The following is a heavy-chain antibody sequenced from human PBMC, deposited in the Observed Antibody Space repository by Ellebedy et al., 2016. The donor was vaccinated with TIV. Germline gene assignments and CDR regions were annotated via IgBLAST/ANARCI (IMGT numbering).Heavy chain of an antibody. CDR2: IYSGGST. Sequence: GGSLRLSXAASGFTVSSNYMSWVRQAPGKGLEWVSVIYSGGSTYYADSVKGRFTISRDNSKNTLYLQMNSLRAEDTAVYYCARDYVQLWFRAFGHWGQGTLVTVSS. CDR1: GFTVSSNY. D-gene: IGHD5-18*01. CDR3: ARDYVQLWFRAFGH. V-gene: IGHV3-53*01. J-gene: IGHJ4*02.